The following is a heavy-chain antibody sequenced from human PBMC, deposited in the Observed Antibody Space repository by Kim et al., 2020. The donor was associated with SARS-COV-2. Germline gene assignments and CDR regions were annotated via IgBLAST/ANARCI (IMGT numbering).Heavy chain of an antibody. J-gene: IGHJ6*02. Sequence: QKFQGRVTMTRDTSTSTVYMELSSLRSEDTAVYYCARDRDIVVVAGMDVWGQGTTVTVSS. CDR3: ARDRDIVVVAGMDV. V-gene: IGHV1-46*01. D-gene: IGHD2-15*01.